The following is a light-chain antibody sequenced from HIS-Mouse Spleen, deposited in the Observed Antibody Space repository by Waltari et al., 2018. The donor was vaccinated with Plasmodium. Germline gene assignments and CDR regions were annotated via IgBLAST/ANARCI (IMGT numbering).Light chain of an antibody. V-gene: IGKV1-33*01. CDR1: PDISNY. CDR2: DAS. Sequence: DIQMTQSPSSLSASVGDRVTITCPASPDISNYLNWYQQKPGKAPKLLIYDASNLETGVPSRFSGRGSGTDFTFTISSLQPEDIATYYCQQYDNLPLTFGGGTKVEIK. J-gene: IGKJ4*01. CDR3: QQYDNLPLT.